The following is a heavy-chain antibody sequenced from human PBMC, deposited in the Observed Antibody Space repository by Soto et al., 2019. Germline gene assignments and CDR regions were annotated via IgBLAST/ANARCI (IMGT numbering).Heavy chain of an antibody. V-gene: IGHV1-2*02. CDR1: GYAFTGYY. J-gene: IGHJ3*02. CDR3: ARENWAAQEDAFDI. Sequence: ASVKVSCKASGYAFTGYYMHWVRQAPGQGLEWMGWINPNSGGTNYADKFQGRVTMTRDTSISTAYMELSRLRSDDTAVYFCARENWAAQEDAFDIWGQGTMVTVSS. CDR2: INPNSGGT. D-gene: IGHD6-6*01.